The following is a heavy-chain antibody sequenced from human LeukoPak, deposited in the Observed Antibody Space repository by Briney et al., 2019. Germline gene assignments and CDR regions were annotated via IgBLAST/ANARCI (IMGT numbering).Heavy chain of an antibody. CDR2: IYYSGST. CDR1: GGSISSYY. D-gene: IGHD3-3*01. V-gene: IGHV4-59*01. Sequence: SETLSLTCTVSGGSISSYYWSWIRQPPGKGLEWIGYIYYSGSTNYNPSLKSRVTISVDTSKNQFSLKLSSVTAADTAVYYCARGPEAFGVLKGAFDIWGQGTVVTVSS. CDR3: ARGPEAFGVLKGAFDI. J-gene: IGHJ3*02.